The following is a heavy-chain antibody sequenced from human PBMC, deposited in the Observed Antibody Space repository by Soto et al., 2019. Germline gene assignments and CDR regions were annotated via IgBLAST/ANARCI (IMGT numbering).Heavy chain of an antibody. D-gene: IGHD3-22*01. CDR3: ARGSTMIEAVQGGAPDNYFFDS. Sequence: SETLSLTCAVYGGSFSGYYWTWIRQSPGKGLEWIGEINDSGSTNYNPSLKSRVTVSVDASKNQFSLKVRSVTAADTTVYYCARGSTMIEAVQGGAPDNYFFDSWGRGTLVTVSS. V-gene: IGHV4-34*01. CDR1: GGSFSGYY. J-gene: IGHJ4*02. CDR2: INDSGST.